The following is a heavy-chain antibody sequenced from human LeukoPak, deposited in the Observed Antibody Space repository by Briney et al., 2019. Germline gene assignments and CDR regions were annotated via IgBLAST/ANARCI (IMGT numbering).Heavy chain of an antibody. CDR1: GYTFTGYY. CDR3: ARVHNYYDSSGYYNLGPFDY. J-gene: IGHJ4*02. V-gene: IGHV1-46*01. CDR2: INPSGGST. D-gene: IGHD3-22*01. Sequence: ASVKVSCKASGYTFTGYYMHWVRQAPGQGLEWMGMINPSGGSTSYAQKFQGRVTMTRDTSTSTVYMELSSLRSEDTAVYYCARVHNYYDSSGYYNLGPFDYWGQGTLVTVSS.